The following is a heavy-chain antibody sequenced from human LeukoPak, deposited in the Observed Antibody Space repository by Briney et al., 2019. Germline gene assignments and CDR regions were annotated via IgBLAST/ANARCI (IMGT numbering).Heavy chain of an antibody. D-gene: IGHD6-19*01. J-gene: IGHJ4*02. CDR1: GFTFSSCA. Sequence: PGGSLRLSCVASGFTFSSCAMTWVRQAPGKGLEWVSGISSGGSGTYYADSVKGRFTISRDNSKNTLYLQMNSLRAEDTAVYYCAKGNPVGSGGYRIVVDYWGQGILVTVSS. CDR2: ISSGGSGT. CDR3: AKGNPVGSGGYRIVVDY. V-gene: IGHV3-23*01.